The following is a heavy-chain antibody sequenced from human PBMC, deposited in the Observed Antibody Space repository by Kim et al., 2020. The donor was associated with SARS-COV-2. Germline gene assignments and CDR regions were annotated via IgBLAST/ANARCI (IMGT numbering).Heavy chain of an antibody. CDR2: IWYDGSNK. CDR1: GFTFSSYG. D-gene: IGHD3-16*01. CDR3: AKGDYVSLLGYYGMDV. Sequence: GGSLRLSCAASGFTFSSYGMHWVRQAPGKGLEWVAVIWYDGSNKYYADSVKGRFTISRDNSKNTLYLQMNSLRAEDTAVYYCAKGDYVSLLGYYGMDVWGQGTTVTVSS. J-gene: IGHJ6*02. V-gene: IGHV3-33*06.